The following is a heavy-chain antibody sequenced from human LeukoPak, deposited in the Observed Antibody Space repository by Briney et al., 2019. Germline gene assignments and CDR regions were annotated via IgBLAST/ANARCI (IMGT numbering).Heavy chain of an antibody. Sequence: ASVTVSCKASGYTFTGYYMHWVRQAPGQGLEWMGWINPNSGGTNYAQKFQGRVTMTRDTSISTAYMELSGLRSDDTAVYYCARGGYGDYENYWYFDLWGRGTLVTVSS. J-gene: IGHJ2*01. CDR3: ARGGYGDYENYWYFDL. D-gene: IGHD4-17*01. V-gene: IGHV1-2*02. CDR2: INPNSGGT. CDR1: GYTFTGYY.